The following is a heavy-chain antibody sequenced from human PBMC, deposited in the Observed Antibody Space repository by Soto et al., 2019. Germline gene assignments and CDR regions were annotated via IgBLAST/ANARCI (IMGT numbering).Heavy chain of an antibody. V-gene: IGHV4-59*01. Sequence: QVQLQESGPGLVKPSDTLSLTCTVSGGSISSYYWSWIRQPPGKGLEWIGYIYYSGSTNYNPSLKSRVTISVDTSKNQFSLKLSSVTAADTAVYYCARNVGDYWGQGTLVTVSS. CDR2: IYYSGST. J-gene: IGHJ4*02. CDR1: GGSISSYY. CDR3: ARNVGDY.